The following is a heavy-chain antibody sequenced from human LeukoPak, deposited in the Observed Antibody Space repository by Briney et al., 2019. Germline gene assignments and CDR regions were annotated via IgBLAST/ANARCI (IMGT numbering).Heavy chain of an antibody. D-gene: IGHD2-8*01. CDR1: GFTFSSYW. J-gene: IGHJ4*02. CDR2: IKQDGSEK. Sequence: PGGSLRLSCAASGFTFSSYWMSWVRQAPGRGLEWVANIKQDGSEKYYVDSVKGRFTISRDNAKNSLYLQMNSLRAEDTAVYYCARARAAYCSNGVCCHFDYWGQGTLVTVSS. V-gene: IGHV3-7*05. CDR3: ARARAAYCSNGVCCHFDY.